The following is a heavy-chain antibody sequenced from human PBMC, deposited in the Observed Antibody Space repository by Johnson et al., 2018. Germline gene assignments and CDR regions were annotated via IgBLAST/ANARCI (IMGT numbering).Heavy chain of an antibody. D-gene: IGHD2-2*01. CDR2: ISSSGSTI. Sequence: QVQLVESGGGLVKPGGSLRLSCAASGFSFSDYYMSWIRQAPGKGLEWVSYISSSGSTIYYANSVKGRFTVSRDNSKHSVSLHMHSLSAEDTAVYYCGRDDCSSTTGYEDACDIWGQGTMVTVSS. J-gene: IGHJ3*02. CDR1: GFSFSDYY. V-gene: IGHV3-11*04. CDR3: GRDDCSSTTGYEDACDI.